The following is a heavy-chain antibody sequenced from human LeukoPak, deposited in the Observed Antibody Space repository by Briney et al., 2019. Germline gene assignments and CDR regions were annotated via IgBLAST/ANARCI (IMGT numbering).Heavy chain of an antibody. CDR2: INHSGST. Sequence: GSLRLSCAASGFSFSNYWMGWIRQPPGKGLEWIGEINHSGSTNYNPSLKSRVTISVDTSKNQFSLKLSSVTAADTAVYYCARGRSDGMDVWGQGATVTVSS. CDR1: GFSFSNYW. V-gene: IGHV4-34*01. J-gene: IGHJ6*02. CDR3: ARGRSDGMDV.